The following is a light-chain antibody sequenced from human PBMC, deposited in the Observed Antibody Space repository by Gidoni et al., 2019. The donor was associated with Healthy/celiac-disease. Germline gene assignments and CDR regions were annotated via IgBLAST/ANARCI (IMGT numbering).Light chain of an antibody. V-gene: IGKV1-39*01. J-gene: IGKJ1*01. CDR2: AAS. CDR3: QQSYSTPQS. Sequence: DIQMTQTPSSLSASVGDRVTITCLASQSISSYLNWYQQKPGKAPKLLIYAASSLQSGVTSRLSGSGSGTDFTLTISSLQPEDFATYYCQQSYSTPQSFGQXTKVEIK. CDR1: QSISSY.